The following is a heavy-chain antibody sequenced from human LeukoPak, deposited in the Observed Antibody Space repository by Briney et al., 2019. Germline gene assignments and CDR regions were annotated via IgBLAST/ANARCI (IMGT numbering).Heavy chain of an antibody. CDR2: IYYSGST. CDR3: ARGHTRYYFDY. V-gene: IGHV4-59*01. Sequence: SETLSLTCTVSGGSISSYYWSWIRQPPGKGLEWIGYIYYSGSTNYNPSLKSRVTISVDTSKNQFSLKLSSVTAADTAVYYCARGHTRYYFDYWGQGTLSPSPQ. CDR1: GGSISSYY. D-gene: IGHD1-1*01. J-gene: IGHJ4*02.